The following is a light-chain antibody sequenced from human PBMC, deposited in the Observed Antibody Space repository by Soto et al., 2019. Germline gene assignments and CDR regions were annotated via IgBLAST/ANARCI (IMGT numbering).Light chain of an antibody. V-gene: IGKV1-27*01. CDR2: SAS. Sequence: DIRMTQSPSSLSASVGDSVTITCRASQGINNYLAWYQQKPGKVPVLLIYSASTLQPGIPSRFSGSGTGTEFTLTISSLQPEDFATYYCQKYDSAPRTFGQGTKVDIK. CDR3: QKYDSAPRT. J-gene: IGKJ1*01. CDR1: QGINNY.